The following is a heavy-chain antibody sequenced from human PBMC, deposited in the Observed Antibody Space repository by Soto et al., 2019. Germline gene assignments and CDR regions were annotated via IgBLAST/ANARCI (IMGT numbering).Heavy chain of an antibody. J-gene: IGHJ6*02. Sequence: QVQLQESGPGLVKPSQTLSLTCTVSGGSISSGGYYWSWIRQHPGKGLEWIGYIYYSGSTYYNPSLQSRVTISVDTSKNQFSLKLRSVTAADTAVYYCARGGYSSSWIYYYYGMDVWGQGTTVTVSS. D-gene: IGHD6-13*01. CDR2: IYYSGST. V-gene: IGHV4-31*03. CDR3: ARGGYSSSWIYYYYGMDV. CDR1: GGSISSGGYY.